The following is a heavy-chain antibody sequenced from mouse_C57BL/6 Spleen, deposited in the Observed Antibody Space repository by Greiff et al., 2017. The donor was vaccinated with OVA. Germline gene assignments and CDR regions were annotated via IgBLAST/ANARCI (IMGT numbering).Heavy chain of an antibody. CDR2: IYPRSGNT. D-gene: IGHD3-2*02. V-gene: IGHV1-81*01. J-gene: IGHJ4*01. Sequence: VQLQQSGAELARPGASVKLSCKASGYTFTSYGISWVKQRTGQGLEWIGEIYPRSGNTYYNEKFKGKATLTADKSSSTAYMELRSLTSEDSAVYFCARKQASYYAMDYWGQGTSVTVSS. CDR1: GYTFTSYG. CDR3: ARKQASYYAMDY.